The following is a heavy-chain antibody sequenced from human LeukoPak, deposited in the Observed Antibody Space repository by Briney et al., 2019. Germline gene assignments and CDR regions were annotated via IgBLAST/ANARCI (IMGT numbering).Heavy chain of an antibody. CDR2: IYYSGST. D-gene: IGHD3-10*01. Sequence: SETLSLTCNVCGGSIGSYYWTWLRQPPGRGLEWIGYIYYSGSTNYSPSLESRVSISVDTSKNQFSLRLNSVTAADTAIYYCARGRARDGSYPWFDSWGQGTLVTVSS. V-gene: IGHV4-59*01. CDR1: GGSIGSYY. J-gene: IGHJ5*01. CDR3: ARGRARDGSYPWFDS.